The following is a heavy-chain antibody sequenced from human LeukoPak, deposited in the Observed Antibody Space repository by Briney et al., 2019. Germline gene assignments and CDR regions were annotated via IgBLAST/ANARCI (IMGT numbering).Heavy chain of an antibody. Sequence: SETLSLTCTVSGHSISSGSYYWAWIRQPPGKGLEWIGSIYYSGTTYYNPSLKSRVTISGDTSKNQFSLKLSSETAADTAVYYCARLWGSGSRSFDYWGQGTLVTVSS. V-gene: IGHV4-39*01. J-gene: IGHJ4*02. CDR3: ARLWGSGSRSFDY. CDR1: GHSISSGSYY. D-gene: IGHD3-10*01. CDR2: IYYSGTT.